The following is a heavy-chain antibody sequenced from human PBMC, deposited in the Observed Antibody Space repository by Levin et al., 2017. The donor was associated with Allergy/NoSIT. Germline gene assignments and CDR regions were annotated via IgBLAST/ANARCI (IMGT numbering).Heavy chain of an antibody. Sequence: SETLSLTCTVSGGSISTYYWSWIRQPPGKGLEWIGYVYYSGGTTYNPSLKSRVTISVDTSKNQFSLKLRSVTAADTAVYYCAKDGSGKFYNWFDPWGQGTLVTVSS. D-gene: IGHD3-10*01. V-gene: IGHV4-59*01. CDR1: GGSISTYY. J-gene: IGHJ5*02. CDR3: AKDGSGKFYNWFDP. CDR2: VYYSGGT.